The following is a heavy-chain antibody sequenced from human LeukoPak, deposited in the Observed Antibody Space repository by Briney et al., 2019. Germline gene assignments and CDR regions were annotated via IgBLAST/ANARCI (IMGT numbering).Heavy chain of an antibody. Sequence: GGSLRLSCAASGFTFTDYYMSWVRQAPGKGLEWVAFIRYDGSNKYYADSVKGRFTISRDNSKNTLYLQMNSLRAEDTAVYYCAKDRVLRNWGQGTLVTVSS. V-gene: IGHV3-30*02. J-gene: IGHJ4*02. CDR1: GFTFTDYY. CDR3: AKDRVLRN. CDR2: IRYDGSNK. D-gene: IGHD2-8*01.